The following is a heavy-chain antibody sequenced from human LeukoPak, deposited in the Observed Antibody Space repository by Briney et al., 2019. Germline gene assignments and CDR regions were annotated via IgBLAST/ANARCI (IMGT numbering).Heavy chain of an antibody. Sequence: GGSLRLSCAVSGINFNDAWMSWVRQAPGKGLEWVSIIYTDGTTKYADSVKGRFTMSRDNSKNTLFLQMNSLRAEDTAVYYCARNFFGSGSFYFEPSYYFDYWGQGTPVTVSS. D-gene: IGHD3-10*01. CDR2: IYTDGTT. J-gene: IGHJ4*02. CDR1: GINFNDAW. CDR3: ARNFFGSGSFYFEPSYYFDY. V-gene: IGHV3-53*01.